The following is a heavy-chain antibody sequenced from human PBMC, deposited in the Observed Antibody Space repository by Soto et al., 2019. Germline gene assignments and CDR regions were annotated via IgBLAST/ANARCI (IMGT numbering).Heavy chain of an antibody. Sequence: GGSLRLSCAASGFTFSSYAMSWVRQAPGKGLEWVSAISGSGGSTYYADSVKGRFTISRDNSKNTLYLQMNSLRAEDTAVYYCAKDRVGPQDNYYYYGMDVWGQGTTVTVSS. CDR2: ISGSGGST. J-gene: IGHJ6*02. D-gene: IGHD2-15*01. CDR3: AKDRVGPQDNYYYYGMDV. CDR1: GFTFSSYA. V-gene: IGHV3-23*01.